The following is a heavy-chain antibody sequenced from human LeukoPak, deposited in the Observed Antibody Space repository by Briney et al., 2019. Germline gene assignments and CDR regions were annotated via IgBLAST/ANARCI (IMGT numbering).Heavy chain of an antibody. CDR1: GYTLSDLA. Sequence: ASVKVSCKVSGYTLSDLAMHWVRQAPGKGHEWMGGLHPEDGEAIYAQPLQGRVTMTEDTSTDTAYMELSSLRSDDTAVYYCATRNFGDYGAFDIWGQGTLVTVSS. CDR3: ATRNFGDYGAFDI. V-gene: IGHV1-24*01. D-gene: IGHD4-17*01. CDR2: LHPEDGEA. J-gene: IGHJ3*02.